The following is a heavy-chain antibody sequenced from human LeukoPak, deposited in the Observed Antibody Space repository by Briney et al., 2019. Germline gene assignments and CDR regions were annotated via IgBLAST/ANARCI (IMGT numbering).Heavy chain of an antibody. CDR3: AKPRRGYSYGRLIYDAFDI. V-gene: IGHV3-30*18. Sequence: GGSLRLSCAASGFTFSSYGMHWVRQAPGKGLEWVAVISYDRSNKYYADSVKGRFTISRDNSKNTLYLQMNSLRAEDTAVYYCAKPRRGYSYGRLIYDAFDIWGQGTMVTVSS. CDR1: GFTFSSYG. D-gene: IGHD5-18*01. CDR2: ISYDRSNK. J-gene: IGHJ3*02.